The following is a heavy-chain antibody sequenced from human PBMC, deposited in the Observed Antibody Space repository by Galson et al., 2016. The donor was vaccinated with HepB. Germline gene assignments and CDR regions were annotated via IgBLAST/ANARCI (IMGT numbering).Heavy chain of an antibody. V-gene: IGHV3-74*01. CDR3: TRVHREGIAAAGFQI. Sequence: SLRLSCAASGFPFSKYWMHWVRKPPGKGRVWVSRINLDGSSTTYGASVKGRFTIPRDNPKNTPYLQINSLRAEDTALYYCTRVHREGIAAAGFQIWGQGTLVTVSS. D-gene: IGHD6-13*01. CDR2: INLDGSST. CDR1: GFPFSKYW. J-gene: IGHJ4*02.